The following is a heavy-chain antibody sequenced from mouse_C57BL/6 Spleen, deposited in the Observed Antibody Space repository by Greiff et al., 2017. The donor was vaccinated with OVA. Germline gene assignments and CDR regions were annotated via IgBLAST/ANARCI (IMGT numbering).Heavy chain of an antibody. V-gene: IGHV1-64*01. CDR3: ARASNYYDGAWFAY. D-gene: IGHD1-1*01. CDR2: IHPNSGST. J-gene: IGHJ3*01. Sequence: QVQLQQPGAELVKPGASVKLSCKASGYTFTSYWMHWVKQRPGQGLEWIGMIHPNSGSTNYNEKFKSKATLTVDNSSSTAYMKLSSLTSEDSAVYYCARASNYYDGAWFAYWGQGTLVTVSA. CDR1: GYTFTSYW.